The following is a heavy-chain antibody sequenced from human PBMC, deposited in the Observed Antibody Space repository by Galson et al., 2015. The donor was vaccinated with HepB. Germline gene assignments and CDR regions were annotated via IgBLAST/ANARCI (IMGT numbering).Heavy chain of an antibody. D-gene: IGHD1-26*01. CDR3: AKDTGGGVGATPGLDY. J-gene: IGHJ4*02. V-gene: IGHV3-9*01. Sequence: SLRLSCAASGFTFDDYAMHWVRHPPGKGLEWVAGLSWNSNTVAYADSVKGRFTISRDNAKNSLYLQMNSLRADDTAFYYCAKDTGGGVGATPGLDYWGQGTLVTVSS. CDR1: GFTFDDYA. CDR2: LSWNSNTV.